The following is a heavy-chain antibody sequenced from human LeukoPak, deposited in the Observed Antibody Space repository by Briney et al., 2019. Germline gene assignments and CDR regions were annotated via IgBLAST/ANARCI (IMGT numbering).Heavy chain of an antibody. CDR3: ATDQAGGQLV. V-gene: IGHV4-39*07. CDR2: IYYSGST. CDR1: GGSISSSSYY. J-gene: IGHJ4*02. Sequence: SETLSLTCSVSGGSISSSSYYWGWIRQPPGKGLEWIGSIYYSGSTYYNPSLKSRVTISVDTSRNQFSLKLSSVTAADTAVYYCATDQAGGQLVWGQGTQVTVSS. D-gene: IGHD6-6*01.